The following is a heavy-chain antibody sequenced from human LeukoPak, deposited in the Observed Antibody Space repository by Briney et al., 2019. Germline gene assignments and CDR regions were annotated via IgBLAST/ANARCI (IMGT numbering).Heavy chain of an antibody. J-gene: IGHJ4*02. CDR3: AKDFGLLTGSYNDY. V-gene: IGHV3-23*01. D-gene: IGHD3-10*01. CDR2: ISGSGGST. Sequence: GGSLGLSCAASGFTFSSYAMSWVRQAPGKGLEWVSAISGSGGSTYYADSVKGRFTISRDNSKNTLYLQMNSLRAEDTAVYYCAKDFGLLTGSYNDYWGQGTLVTVSS. CDR1: GFTFSSYA.